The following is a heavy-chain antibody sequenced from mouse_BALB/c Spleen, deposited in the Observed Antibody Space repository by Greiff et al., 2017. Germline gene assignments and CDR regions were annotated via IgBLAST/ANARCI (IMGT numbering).Heavy chain of an antibody. Sequence: VQGVESGPGLVAPSQSLSITCTVSGFSLTSYGVHWVRQPPGKGLEWLGVIWAGGSTNYNSALMSRLSISKDNSKSQVFLKMNSLQTDDTAMYYCARFITTVGYAMDYWGQGTSVTVSS. CDR1: GFSLTSYG. V-gene: IGHV2-9*02. D-gene: IGHD1-1*01. CDR2: IWAGGST. J-gene: IGHJ4*01. CDR3: ARFITTVGYAMDY.